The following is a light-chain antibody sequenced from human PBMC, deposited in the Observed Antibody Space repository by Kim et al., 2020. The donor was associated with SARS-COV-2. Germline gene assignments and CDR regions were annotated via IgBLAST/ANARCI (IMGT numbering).Light chain of an antibody. CDR2: AAS. J-gene: IGKJ1*01. CDR3: QQYNNCPRT. V-gene: IGKV3-15*01. CDR1: QNINSN. Sequence: EIVMTQSPATLSVSPGGRATLSCRASQNINSNLVWYQQKPGQAPRLLIYAASTRATGIPARFSGSGSGTEFTLTISSLQSEDFAVYYYQQYNNCPRTFGQGTKVDIK.